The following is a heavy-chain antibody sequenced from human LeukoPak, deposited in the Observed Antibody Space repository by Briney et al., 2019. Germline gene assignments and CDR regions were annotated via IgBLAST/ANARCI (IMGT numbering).Heavy chain of an antibody. V-gene: IGHV1-2*02. J-gene: IGHJ5*02. CDR1: GYTFTRYY. Sequence: ASVKVSCKASGYTFTRYYMHWVRQAPGQGLEWMGWINPNSGGTNYAQKFQGRVTMTRDTSISTAYMELSRLRSDDTAVYYCARSYDFWSGTNWFDPWGQGTLVTVSS. CDR3: ARSYDFWSGTNWFDP. CDR2: INPNSGGT. D-gene: IGHD3-3*01.